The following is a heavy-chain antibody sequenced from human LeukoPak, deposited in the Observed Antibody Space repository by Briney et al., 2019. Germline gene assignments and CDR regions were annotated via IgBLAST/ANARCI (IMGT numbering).Heavy chain of an antibody. CDR2: ISGSGGST. J-gene: IGHJ4*02. CDR1: GFTFSSYG. Sequence: GGSLRLSCAASGFTFSSYGMSWVRQAPGKGLEWVSAISGSGGSTYYADSVKGRFTISRDNAKNSLYLQMNSLRAEDTAVYYCARDKRRWELLQGLDYWGQGTLVTVSS. D-gene: IGHD1-26*01. CDR3: ARDKRRWELLQGLDY. V-gene: IGHV3-23*01.